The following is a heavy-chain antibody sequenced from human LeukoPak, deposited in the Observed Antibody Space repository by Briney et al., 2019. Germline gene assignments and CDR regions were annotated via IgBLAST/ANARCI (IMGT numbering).Heavy chain of an antibody. CDR2: IGTAGDR. D-gene: IGHD1-26*01. J-gene: IGHJ3*02. V-gene: IGHV3-13*04. Sequence: GGSLRLSCAASGCTRSNYDMHWVRQPTGKDLEWVSGIGTAGDRYYPASVSGRFTISREIAKSSLYLQMNSLRAEDTAVYFCARVGLGAVHDAFDIWGQGTTVTVSS. CDR3: ARVGLGAVHDAFDI. CDR1: GCTRSNYD.